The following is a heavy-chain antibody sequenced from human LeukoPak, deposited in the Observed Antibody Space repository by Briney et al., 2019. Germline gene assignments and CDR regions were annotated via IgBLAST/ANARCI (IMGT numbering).Heavy chain of an antibody. D-gene: IGHD6-13*01. CDR2: IRYDGTNT. V-gene: IGHV3-30*02. CDR1: GFTFKTYA. J-gene: IGHJ4*02. CDR3: AKAVSYSSSWLFDY. Sequence: PGGSLRLSCAASGFTFKTYAMHWVRQAPGKGLEWVAFIRYDGTNTYYADSVKGRFTISRDNSNNTLYLQMNSLRPEDTAVYYCAKAVSYSSSWLFDYWGQGTLVTVSS.